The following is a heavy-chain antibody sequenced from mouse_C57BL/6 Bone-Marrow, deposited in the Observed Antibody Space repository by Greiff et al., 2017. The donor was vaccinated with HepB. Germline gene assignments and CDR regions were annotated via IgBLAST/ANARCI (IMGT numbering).Heavy chain of an antibody. CDR2: IRNKANGYTT. V-gene: IGHV7-3*01. CDR1: GFTFTDYY. Sequence: EVKLMESGGGLVQPGGSLSLSCAASGFTFTDYYMSWVRQPPGKALEWLGFIRNKANGYTTEYSASVKGRFTSSRDNSQSILYLQMNALRAEDSATYYCARSYYYGSSPYAMDYWGQGTSVTVSS. J-gene: IGHJ4*01. D-gene: IGHD1-1*01. CDR3: ARSYYYGSSPYAMDY.